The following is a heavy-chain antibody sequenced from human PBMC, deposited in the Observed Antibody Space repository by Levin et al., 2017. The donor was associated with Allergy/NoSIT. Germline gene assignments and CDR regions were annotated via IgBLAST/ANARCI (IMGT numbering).Heavy chain of an antibody. Sequence: SQTLSLTCTVSGDSISGYYWSWIRHAPGKGLEWIGHIYYCWSTNYNPSFKIRTTLSVDMSRNQFSLKLSSVTAGDTAVYYCARDKIIMLRGDTYYYGMDGWGQGTTVTVSS. J-gene: IGHJ6*02. V-gene: IGHV4-59*01. D-gene: IGHD3-10*01. CDR2: IYYCWST. CDR1: GDSISGYY. CDR3: ARDKIIMLRGDTYYYGMDG.